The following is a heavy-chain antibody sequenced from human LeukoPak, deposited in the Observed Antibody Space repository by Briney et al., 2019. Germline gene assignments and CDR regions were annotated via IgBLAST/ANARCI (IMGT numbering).Heavy chain of an antibody. CDR1: SGSFSGYY. V-gene: IGHV4-34*01. CDR3: ARRLCGGDCYSTFSY. CDR2: INHSGST. D-gene: IGHD2-21*02. J-gene: IGHJ4*02. Sequence: SETLSLTCAVYSGSFSGYYWSWIRQPPGKGLEWIGEINHSGSTNYNPSLKSRVTISVDTSKNQFSLKLSSVTAADTAVYYCARRLCGGDCYSTFSYWGQGTLVTVSS.